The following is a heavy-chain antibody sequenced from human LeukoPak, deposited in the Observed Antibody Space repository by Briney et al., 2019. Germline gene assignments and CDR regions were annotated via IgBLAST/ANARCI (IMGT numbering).Heavy chain of an antibody. CDR1: GYRFTSYS. CDR2: ISSYNGKT. D-gene: IGHD3-9*01. Sequence: GASVKVSCKASGYRFTSYSISWVRQAPGQGLEWVGWISSYNGKTNYGKNVQGRVTMTTDTSTSTAYMELRSLRSDDTAVYYCARGGDGDILTGLVFDYWGQGTLVTVSS. V-gene: IGHV1-18*01. J-gene: IGHJ4*02. CDR3: ARGGDGDILTGLVFDY.